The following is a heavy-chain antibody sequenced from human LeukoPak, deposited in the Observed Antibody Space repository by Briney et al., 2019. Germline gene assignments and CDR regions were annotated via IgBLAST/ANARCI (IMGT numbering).Heavy chain of an antibody. V-gene: IGHV3-11*01. Sequence: PGGPLGFPSAAPGLTSRDSNISGFRKAPGKGLEWVSYISGSGNTIYYADSVRGRFTISRDNAKNSLYLQMNSLRAEDTALYYCARTRGYFDYWGQGTLVTVSS. D-gene: IGHD2-2*01. CDR3: ARTRGYFDY. CDR1: GLTSRDSN. CDR2: ISGSGNTI. J-gene: IGHJ4*02.